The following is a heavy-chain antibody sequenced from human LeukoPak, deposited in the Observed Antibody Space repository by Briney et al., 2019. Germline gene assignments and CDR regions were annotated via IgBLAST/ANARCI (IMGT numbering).Heavy chain of an antibody. D-gene: IGHD1-1*01. CDR1: GYTFIGYY. Sequence: GASVKVSCKESGYTFIGYYIHWVRQAPGQGLEWMGWINPSNGGTNYAQRFQGRVAMTRDTSISTAYMEMSRLTFDDTAVYYCASGPTLGTTHPYFDYWGQGTLVTVSS. J-gene: IGHJ4*02. CDR3: ASGPTLGTTHPYFDY. V-gene: IGHV1-2*02. CDR2: INPSNGGT.